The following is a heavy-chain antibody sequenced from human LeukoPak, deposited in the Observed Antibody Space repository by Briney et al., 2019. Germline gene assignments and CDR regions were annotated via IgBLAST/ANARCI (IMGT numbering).Heavy chain of an antibody. V-gene: IGHV7-4-1*02. CDR1: GYTFTINA. J-gene: IGHJ4*02. CDR2: INTNTGNP. CDR3: ASFFCTSALCYYLDY. Sequence: ASVKVSCKASGYTFTINALGWVRQAPGQGLEWMGWINTNTGNPTYAQGFTGRFVFSLDTSDNTAYLQISSLQAEDTAVYSCASFFCTSALCYYLDYWGQGTLVTVSS. D-gene: IGHD2-8*01.